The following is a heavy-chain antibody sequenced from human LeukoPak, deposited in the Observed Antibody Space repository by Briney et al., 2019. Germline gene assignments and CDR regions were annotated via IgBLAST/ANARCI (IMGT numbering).Heavy chain of an antibody. Sequence: SETPSLTCTVSGGSVSSGSSYWSWIRQPPGNGLEWIAYMHYSGTTDYNPSLKSRVTISVDTSKNQFSLKLSSVTAADTAVYYCARKTSQNIYYYYYGLDVWGQGTTVTVSS. V-gene: IGHV4-61*01. J-gene: IGHJ6*02. D-gene: IGHD1-14*01. CDR1: GGSVSSGSSY. CDR2: MHYSGTT. CDR3: ARKTSQNIYYYYYGLDV.